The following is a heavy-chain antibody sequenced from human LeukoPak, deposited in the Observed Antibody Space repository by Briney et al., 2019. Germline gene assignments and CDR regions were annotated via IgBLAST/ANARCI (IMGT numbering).Heavy chain of an antibody. J-gene: IGHJ3*02. CDR2: ISCYNDKT. V-gene: IGHV1-18*01. CDR3: ARTMAVHAFDI. D-gene: IGHD1-1*01. Sequence: ASVKVSCKASGYTFTSYGVSWVRRAPGQGLEWMGWISCYNDKTNFAQNFQDRVTMTTDTSTSTVYMELRNLRSDDTAVYYCARTMAVHAFDIWGQGTMVTVSS. CDR1: GYTFTSYG.